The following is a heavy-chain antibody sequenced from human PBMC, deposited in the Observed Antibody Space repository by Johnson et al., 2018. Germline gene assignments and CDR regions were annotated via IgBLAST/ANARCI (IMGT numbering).Heavy chain of an antibody. Sequence: VQLVQSGGGLVQPGGSLRLSCAASAFTFSTYAMSWVRQAPGKGLEWVSLISDSGGSTDYADYVKGRFTISRDNYKNTLYLPMNSLRAEDTAVYYCTKDPKYSSSSGRPFVIWVSGTMVTVSS. CDR2: ISDSGGST. V-gene: IGHV3-23*04. CDR1: AFTFSTYA. D-gene: IGHD6-6*01. J-gene: IGHJ3*02. CDR3: TKDPKYSSSSGRPFVI.